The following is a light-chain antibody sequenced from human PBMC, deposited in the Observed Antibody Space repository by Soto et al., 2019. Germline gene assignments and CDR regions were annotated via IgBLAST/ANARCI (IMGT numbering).Light chain of an antibody. CDR2: DAS. Sequence: DTQMTPSPSTLSASVGDRVTITCRAIQSISSWLAWYQQKPGKAPKLLIYDASSLESGVPSRFSGSGSGTEFTLTISSLQTDDFATYYCQQYNSYSQTFGKGTKVDIK. CDR1: QSISSW. V-gene: IGKV1-5*01. CDR3: QQYNSYSQT. J-gene: IGKJ1*01.